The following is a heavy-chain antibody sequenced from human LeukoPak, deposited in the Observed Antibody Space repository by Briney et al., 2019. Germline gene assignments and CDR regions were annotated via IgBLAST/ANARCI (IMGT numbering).Heavy chain of an antibody. CDR2: ILHDGSKA. CDR3: AKDRYGSGNNWLDP. D-gene: IGHD3-10*01. Sequence: PGGSLRLSCRASGFSFNSYAMHWVRQAPGKGLEWLAFILHDGSKAYHADSINGRFTISRDNSNNTLFLQMSSLTTEDTGVYYCAKDRYGSGNNWLDPWGQGAVVTVSS. CDR1: GFSFNSYA. J-gene: IGHJ5*02. V-gene: IGHV3-30*18.